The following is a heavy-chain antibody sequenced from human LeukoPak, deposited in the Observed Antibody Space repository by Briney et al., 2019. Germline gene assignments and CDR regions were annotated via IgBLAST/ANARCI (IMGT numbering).Heavy chain of an antibody. CDR2: IYTGGSGGST. CDR3: AGGYDNSGYSFDY. V-gene: IGHV3-53*01. J-gene: IGHJ4*02. CDR1: WFTVSNNY. Sequence: PGGSLRLSCAASWFTVSNNYMSWVRQAPGKGLEWVSVIYTGGSGGSTYYADSVKGRFTISRDDSKNTLYLQMNSLRAEDTAVYYCAGGYDNSGYSFDYWGQGTLVTVSS. D-gene: IGHD3-22*01.